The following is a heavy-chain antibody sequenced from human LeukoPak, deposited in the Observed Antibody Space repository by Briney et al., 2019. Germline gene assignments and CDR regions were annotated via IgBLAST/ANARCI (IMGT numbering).Heavy chain of an antibody. CDR2: IKTRSDGGTT. D-gene: IGHD5-12*01. Sequence: GGSLRLSCTVSGFTFYNTWMKWVRRAPGKGLEWVGRIKTRSDGGTTDYAAPIKGSFTISRDDSKNTLFLQMTSLKTEDTAVYYCATGGYDFSYWGQGTLVTVSS. CDR3: ATGGYDFSY. J-gene: IGHJ4*02. CDR1: GFTFYNTW. V-gene: IGHV3-15*07.